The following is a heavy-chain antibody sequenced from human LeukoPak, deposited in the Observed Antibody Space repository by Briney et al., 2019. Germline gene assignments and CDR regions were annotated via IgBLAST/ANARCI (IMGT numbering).Heavy chain of an antibody. Sequence: PGGSLRLSCAASGFTFSSFWMTWVCQTPGEGLGWLAYIKQDENEFSNGASVKGQLTISRDNVNNLLFLTMPRLRGDDTALYYCARATGTLRVSNFRAGREHFYYSMDLWGKGTAVTVSS. CDR1: GFTFSSFW. D-gene: IGHD4-17*01. CDR3: ARATGTLRVSNFRAGREHFYYSMDL. CDR2: IKQDENEF. J-gene: IGHJ6*03. V-gene: IGHV3-7*01.